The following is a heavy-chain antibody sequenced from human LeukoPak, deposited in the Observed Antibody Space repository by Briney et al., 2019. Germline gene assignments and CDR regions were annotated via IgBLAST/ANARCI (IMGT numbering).Heavy chain of an antibody. CDR2: INPSGGST. V-gene: IGHV1-46*01. CDR1: GYTFTSYY. Sequence: ASVKVSCTASGYTFTSYYMHWVRQAPGQGLEWMGIINPSGGSTSYAQKFQGRVTMTRDTSTSTVYMELSSLRSEDTAVYYCARLPRDGYNWNDAFDIWGQGTMVTVSS. D-gene: IGHD5-24*01. J-gene: IGHJ3*02. CDR3: ARLPRDGYNWNDAFDI.